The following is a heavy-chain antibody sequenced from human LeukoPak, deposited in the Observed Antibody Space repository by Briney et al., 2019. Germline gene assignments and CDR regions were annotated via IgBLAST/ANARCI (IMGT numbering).Heavy chain of an antibody. D-gene: IGHD3-10*01. J-gene: IGHJ3*02. CDR2: ISGSGGST. V-gene: IGHV3-23*01. CDR1: GFIFNSYE. Sequence: GGSLRLSCGASGFIFNSYEMNWVRQAPGKGLEWVSAISGSGGSTYYADSVKGRFTISRDNSKNTLYLQMNSLRAEDTAVYYCAKGLLLWFGELRVGAFDIWGQGTMVTVSS. CDR3: AKGLLLWFGELRVGAFDI.